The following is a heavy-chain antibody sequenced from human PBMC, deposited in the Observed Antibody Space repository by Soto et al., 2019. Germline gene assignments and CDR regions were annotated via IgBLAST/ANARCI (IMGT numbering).Heavy chain of an antibody. CDR3: ARDPSYCGGDCYSFDFYY. J-gene: IGHJ4*02. CDR2: ISYDGSNK. Sequence: SLRLSCAASGFTFSSYAMHWVRQAPGKGLEWVAVISYDGSNKYYADSVKGRFTISRDNSKNTLYLQMNSLRAEDTAVYYCARDPSYCGGDCYSFDFYYWGQGAVVTVSS. V-gene: IGHV3-30-3*01. CDR1: GFTFSSYA. D-gene: IGHD2-21*02.